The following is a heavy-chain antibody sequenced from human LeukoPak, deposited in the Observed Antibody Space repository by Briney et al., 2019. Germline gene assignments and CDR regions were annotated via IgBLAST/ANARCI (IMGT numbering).Heavy chain of an antibody. CDR2: IIPIFGTA. J-gene: IGHJ4*02. D-gene: IGHD4/OR15-4a*01. CDR3: ARDGGPDYGYPLDY. Sequence: TVKVSCEASGGTFSSYAISWVRQAPGQGLEWMGRIIPIFGTANYAQKFQGRVTITTDESTSTAYMELSSLRSEDTAVYYCARDGGPDYGYPLDYWGQGTLVTVSS. CDR1: GGTFSSYA. V-gene: IGHV1-69*05.